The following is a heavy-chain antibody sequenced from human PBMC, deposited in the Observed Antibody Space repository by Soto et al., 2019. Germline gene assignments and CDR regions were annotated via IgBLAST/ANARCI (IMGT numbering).Heavy chain of an antibody. CDR1: GYSLKTHH. CDR2: MDPDNGNR. CDR3: ARGGLSCNYAACYFLDS. V-gene: IGHV1-8*01. J-gene: IGHJ5*01. Sequence: GASVKVSCKASGYSLKTHHIHWVRQAPGQGLEWMGWMDPDNGNRDYAQKLQGRVTMTRDTSISTVFLEVTSLRSDDTAVYYCARGGLSCNYAACYFLDSWGQGXLVTVSS. D-gene: IGHD2-15*01.